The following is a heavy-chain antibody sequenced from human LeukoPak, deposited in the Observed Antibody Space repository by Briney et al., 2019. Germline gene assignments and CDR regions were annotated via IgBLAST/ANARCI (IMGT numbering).Heavy chain of an antibody. Sequence: GESLKISCKGSGYSFTSYWIGWVRQMPGKGLEWMGIIYPGDSDTRYSPSFQGQVTISADKSISTVYLQWSSLKASDTAMYYCARRLYCSGGSCYSTPGDYWGQGTLVTVSS. CDR3: ARRLYCSGGSCYSTPGDY. J-gene: IGHJ4*02. CDR2: IYPGDSDT. D-gene: IGHD2-15*01. V-gene: IGHV5-51*01. CDR1: GYSFTSYW.